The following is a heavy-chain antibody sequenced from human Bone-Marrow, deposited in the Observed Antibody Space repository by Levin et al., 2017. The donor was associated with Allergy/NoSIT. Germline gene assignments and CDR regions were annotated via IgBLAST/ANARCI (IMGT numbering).Heavy chain of an antibody. Sequence: GGSLRLSCAASGFTSGSYWMSWVRQAPGKGLEWVANIKQDGSEKYYVDSVKGRFTISRDNAKDSLYLQMNSLRAEDTAVYYCARDKRLGPTVFYYFDHWGQGTLVTVSS. V-gene: IGHV3-7*01. J-gene: IGHJ4*02. CDR2: IKQDGSEK. D-gene: IGHD1-26*01. CDR1: GFTSGSYW. CDR3: ARDKRLGPTVFYYFDH.